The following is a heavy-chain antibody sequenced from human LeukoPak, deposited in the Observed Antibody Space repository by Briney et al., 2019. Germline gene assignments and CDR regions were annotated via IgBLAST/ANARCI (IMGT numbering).Heavy chain of an antibody. CDR1: GFTFSTYA. V-gene: IGHV3-30*01. CDR3: AKPQWDRLHGGSFHI. Sequence: PGRSLRLSCAASGFTFSTYAMHWVRQAPGKGPEWVAVMSSDGTYKYYVDSVKGRFTISRDNSKNILYLQMNSLRTEDTAMYYCAKPQWDRLHGGSFHIWGQGTMVTVSS. CDR2: MSSDGTYK. D-gene: IGHD1-26*01. J-gene: IGHJ3*02.